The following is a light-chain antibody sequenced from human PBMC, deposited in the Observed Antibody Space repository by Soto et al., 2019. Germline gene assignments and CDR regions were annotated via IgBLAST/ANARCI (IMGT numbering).Light chain of an antibody. CDR2: AES. Sequence: DIQMTQSPSSLSASVGDRVTITCRASESISRHLNWYQQKPGKAPKILIYAESSLQNGVASRFRGSESGTDFPLTITNLQPEDFSNYSCQQTYSTLSITFGQGTRL. J-gene: IGKJ5*01. CDR3: QQTYSTLSIT. CDR1: ESISRH. V-gene: IGKV1-39*01.